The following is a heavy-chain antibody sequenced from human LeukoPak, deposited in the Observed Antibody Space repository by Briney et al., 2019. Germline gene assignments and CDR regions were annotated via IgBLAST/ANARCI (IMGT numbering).Heavy chain of an antibody. CDR1: GFTFSNYN. Sequence: PGGSLRLSCAASGFTFSNYNMNWVRQAPGKGLEWVSSISSSSRYISYADSLKGRLTISRDNAKNSLYLQMNSLRAEDTAVYYCARVAYFVGAFDIWGQGTMVTVSS. D-gene: IGHD2/OR15-2a*01. CDR3: ARVAYFVGAFDI. CDR2: ISSSSRYI. V-gene: IGHV3-21*04. J-gene: IGHJ3*02.